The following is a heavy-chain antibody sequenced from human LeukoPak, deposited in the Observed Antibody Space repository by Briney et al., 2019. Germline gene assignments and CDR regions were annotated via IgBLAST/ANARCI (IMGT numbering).Heavy chain of an antibody. V-gene: IGHV3-23*01. D-gene: IGHD3-22*01. CDR1: GFTFSSYE. J-gene: IGHJ4*02. Sequence: GGSLRLSCAASGFTFSSYEMNWVRQAPGKGLEWVSAISGSGGSTYYADSVKGRFTISRDNSKNTLYLQMNSLRPEDTAVYFCARGPPMYSYGSTAYHYDYFEYWGQGTLVTVSS. CDR3: ARGPPMYSYGSTAYHYDYFEY. CDR2: ISGSGGST.